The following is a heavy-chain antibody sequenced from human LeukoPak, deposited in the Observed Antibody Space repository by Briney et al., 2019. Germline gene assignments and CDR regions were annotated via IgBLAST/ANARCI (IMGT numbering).Heavy chain of an antibody. CDR3: ARLPAAGTYYCMDV. CDR2: IYYSGST. Sequence: PSETLSLTCTASGGTISSYYWSWVRQPPGKGLEWIGYIYYSGSTNYNPSLKSRLTITFDTTKNQFSQKLISVTAADTTVYYCARLPAAGTYYCMDVWGQGTTVTVSS. J-gene: IGHJ6*02. D-gene: IGHD6-13*01. V-gene: IGHV4-59*08. CDR1: GGTISSYY.